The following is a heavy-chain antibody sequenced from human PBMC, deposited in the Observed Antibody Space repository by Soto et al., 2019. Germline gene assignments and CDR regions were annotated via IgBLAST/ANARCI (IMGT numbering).Heavy chain of an antibody. D-gene: IGHD1-26*01. CDR2: IIPIFGTA. Sequence: GASVKVSCKASGGTFSSYAISWVRQAPGQGLEWMGGIIPIFGTANYAQKFQGRVTITADESTSTAYMELSSLRSEDTAVYYCASFVQGRWELPVEYFQHWGQGTLVTVSS. V-gene: IGHV1-69*13. CDR1: GGTFSSYA. J-gene: IGHJ1*01. CDR3: ASFVQGRWELPVEYFQH.